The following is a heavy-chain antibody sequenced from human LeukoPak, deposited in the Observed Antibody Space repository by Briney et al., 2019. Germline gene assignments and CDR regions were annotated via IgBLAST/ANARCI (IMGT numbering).Heavy chain of an antibody. CDR3: ARAVVTAIPSWFDP. J-gene: IGHJ5*02. V-gene: IGHV5-51*01. D-gene: IGHD2-21*02. CDR2: IYPGDSDT. CDR1: GYSFTSYW. Sequence: GEALKISCKGSGYSFTSYWIGWVRQMPGKGLEWMGIIYPGDSDTRYSPSFQGQVTISDDKSISTAYPQWSSLKASDTAMYYCARAVVTAIPSWFDPWGQGTLVTVSS.